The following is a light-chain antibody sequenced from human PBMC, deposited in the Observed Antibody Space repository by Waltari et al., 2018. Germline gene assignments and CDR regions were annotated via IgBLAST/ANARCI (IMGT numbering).Light chain of an antibody. CDR3: QSYDRTDWV. J-gene: IGLJ3*02. CDR2: DDY. V-gene: IGLV6-57*02. CDR1: GGSIATNY. Sequence: KFMLTQPHSLSASPGKTVTSSCTGSGGSIATNYAPWYQQRPGRAPILLIFDDYQRPSGIPGRFSGSIDTSSNSASLTISGLKTEDEADYFCQSYDRTDWVFGGGTKLTVL.